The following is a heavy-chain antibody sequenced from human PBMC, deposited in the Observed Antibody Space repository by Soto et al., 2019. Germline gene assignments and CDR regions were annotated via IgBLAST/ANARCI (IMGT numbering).Heavy chain of an antibody. CDR1: GGTLTRYS. D-gene: IGHD7-27*01. CDR2: SIPIFGTA. Sequence: QVQLVQSGAEVRKTGSSVKVSCKFSGGTLTRYSINWVRQAPGQGLEWMGGSIPIFGTAIYAQKFQGRVTITADESTNSAYMELSSLTSEDTAGYYGAREEVSGPPGYGMDVWGQGTTRTVSS. CDR3: AREEVSGPPGYGMDV. J-gene: IGHJ6*02. V-gene: IGHV1-69*12.